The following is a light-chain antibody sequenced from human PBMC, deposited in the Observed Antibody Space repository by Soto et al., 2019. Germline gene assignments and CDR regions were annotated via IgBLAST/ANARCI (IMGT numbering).Light chain of an antibody. CDR3: MQCTHCPWM. CDR1: QSLVHSDGKAY. V-gene: IGKV2-30*02. J-gene: IGKJ1*01. Sequence: DAVLTQSPLSLPVTLGQPAAISCRSSQSLVHSDGKAYLIWFQQRPGQSPRRLKYQVSRRDAGVADRFGGSGSGPDFTLIISRVEAEDVGVYYCMQCTHCPWMFGQGTKVDIK. CDR2: QVS.